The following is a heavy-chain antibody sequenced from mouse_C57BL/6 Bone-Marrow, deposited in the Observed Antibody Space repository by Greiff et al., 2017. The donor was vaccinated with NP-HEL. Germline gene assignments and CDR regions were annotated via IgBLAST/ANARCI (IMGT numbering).Heavy chain of an antibody. CDR2: IYPGDGDT. CDR3: ARREVGCDY. Sequence: QVQLQQSGPELVKPGASVKISCKASGYAFSSSWMNWVKQRPGKGLEWIGRIYPGDGDTNYNGKFKGKATLTADKSSSTAYMQLSSLTSEDSAVYFCARREVGCDYWGQGTTLTVSS. D-gene: IGHD3-3*01. V-gene: IGHV1-82*01. J-gene: IGHJ2*01. CDR1: GYAFSSSW.